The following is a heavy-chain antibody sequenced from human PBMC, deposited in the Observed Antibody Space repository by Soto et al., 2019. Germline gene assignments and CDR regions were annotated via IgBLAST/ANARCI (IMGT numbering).Heavy chain of an antibody. Sequence: GSLRLSCAASGFTFSIYCVNWVRQAPKKGLEWDSYISRSSTIYYADTVKGRFTSSRDNAKNSLYLQMNSLRPETTPVYYLPILSMTTVTTEFDYWGQGTLVTVSS. D-gene: IGHD4-17*01. J-gene: IGHJ4*02. CDR1: GFTFSIYC. CDR2: ISRSSTI. V-gene: IGHV3-48*01. CDR3: PILSMTTVTTEFDY.